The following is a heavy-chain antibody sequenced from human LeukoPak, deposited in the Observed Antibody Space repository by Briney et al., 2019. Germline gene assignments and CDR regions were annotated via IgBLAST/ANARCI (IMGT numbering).Heavy chain of an antibody. V-gene: IGHV1-69*04. CDR1: GGTFSSYA. J-gene: IGHJ4*02. D-gene: IGHD3-10*01. CDR3: ARPSPYGPFDY. Sequence: SVKVSCKASGGTFSSYAISWVRQAPGQGLEWMGRIIPILGIANYAQKFQGRVTITADKSTSTAYMELSSLRSEDTAVYYCARPSPYGPFDYWGQGTLVTVSS. CDR2: IIPILGIA.